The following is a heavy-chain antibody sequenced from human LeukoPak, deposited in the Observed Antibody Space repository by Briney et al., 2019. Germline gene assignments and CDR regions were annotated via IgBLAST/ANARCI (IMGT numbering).Heavy chain of an antibody. D-gene: IGHD2-8*01. CDR2: ISGSGGST. Sequence: GGSLRLSCAASGFTFDDYGMSWVRQAPGKGLEWVSAISGSGGSTYYADSVKGRFTISRDNSKNTLYLQMNSLRAEDTAVYYCARGIHKGIVLMVYAPIFDYWGQGTLVTVSS. J-gene: IGHJ4*02. CDR1: GFTFDDYG. CDR3: ARGIHKGIVLMVYAPIFDY. V-gene: IGHV3-23*01.